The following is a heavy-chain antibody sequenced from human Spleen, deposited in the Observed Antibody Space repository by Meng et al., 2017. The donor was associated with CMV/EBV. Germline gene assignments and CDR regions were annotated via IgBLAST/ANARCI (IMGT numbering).Heavy chain of an antibody. V-gene: IGHV4-39*01. Sequence: SETLSLTCTVSGGSINTSSYYWVWLRQPPGKRLEWLGSIFYTGTTDYNPSLKSRITISADRSKNQFSLKLTSVTAADTAMYYCARPVLRDWYFDFWGRGTLVTVSS. CDR3: ARPVLRDWYFDF. CDR1: GGSINTSSYY. J-gene: IGHJ2*01. CDR2: IFYTGTT. D-gene: IGHD2-15*01.